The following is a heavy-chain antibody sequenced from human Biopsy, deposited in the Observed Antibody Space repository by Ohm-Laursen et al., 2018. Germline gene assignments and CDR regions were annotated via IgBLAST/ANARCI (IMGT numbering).Heavy chain of an antibody. CDR1: GVTFNSYA. V-gene: IGHV1-69*06. D-gene: IGHD4-17*01. Sequence: SVKVSCKTSGVTFNSYAISWVRQAPGHGLEWMGGVMPIFGTANYAQKFQGRVTITADKSTSTAHLDLSSLRSEDTAVYYCATRVTPVTTLYYYAMDVWGQGPTVTVSS. CDR2: VMPIFGTA. CDR3: ATRVTPVTTLYYYAMDV. J-gene: IGHJ6*02.